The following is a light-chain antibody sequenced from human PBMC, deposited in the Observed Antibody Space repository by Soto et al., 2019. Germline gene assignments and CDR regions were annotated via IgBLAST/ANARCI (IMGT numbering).Light chain of an antibody. CDR1: QSVSSSY. Sequence: EIVLTQSPGTLSLSPGERATLSCRASQSVSSSYLAWYQQKPGQAPRLLIYGASSRATGIPDRFSGSGSGTDFTLTISRLEPGDFAVYYCQHYGDSLSITVGQGTRLEIK. V-gene: IGKV3-20*01. CDR3: QHYGDSLSIT. CDR2: GAS. J-gene: IGKJ5*01.